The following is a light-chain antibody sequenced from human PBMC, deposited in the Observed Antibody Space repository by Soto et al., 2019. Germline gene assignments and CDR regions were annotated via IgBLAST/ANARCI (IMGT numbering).Light chain of an antibody. Sequence: QSVLTQPASVSGSPGQSITISCTGTSSDVGSYNLVSWYQQHPGKAPKHLIYEGSKRPSGLSNRFSGSKSGNTASLTISGLQAEDEADYYCCSYAGSSTYVVFGGGTKLTVL. J-gene: IGLJ2*01. CDR3: CSYAGSSTYVV. V-gene: IGLV2-23*01. CDR2: EGS. CDR1: SSDVGSYNL.